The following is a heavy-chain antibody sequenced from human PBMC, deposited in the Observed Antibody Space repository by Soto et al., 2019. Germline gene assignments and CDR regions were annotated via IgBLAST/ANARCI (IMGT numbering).Heavy chain of an antibody. V-gene: IGHV4-30-4*01. D-gene: IGHD3-3*01. CDR2: IYYSGST. CDR3: ARGFDFWSGYWGFDP. CDR1: GGSVSSGDYY. J-gene: IGHJ5*02. Sequence: SETLSLTCTVSGGSVSSGDYYWSWIRQPPGKGLEWIGYIYYSGSTYYNPSLKSRVTISVDTSKDQFSLKLSSVTAADTAVYYCARGFDFWSGYWGFDPWGQGTLVTVSS.